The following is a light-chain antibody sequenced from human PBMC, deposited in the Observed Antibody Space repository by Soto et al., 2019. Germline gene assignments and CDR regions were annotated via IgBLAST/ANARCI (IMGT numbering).Light chain of an antibody. CDR2: EVS. CDR3: ISYTSSSTLV. V-gene: IGLV2-14*01. J-gene: IGLJ2*01. Sequence: QSALTQPASVSGAPGQSITISCTGTSSDVGGHNYVSWYQQHPGKAPKLMIYEVSNRPSGISNRFSGSKSGNTATLTISGLQAEDEADYYCISYTSSSTLVFGGGTKLTVL. CDR1: SSDVGGHNY.